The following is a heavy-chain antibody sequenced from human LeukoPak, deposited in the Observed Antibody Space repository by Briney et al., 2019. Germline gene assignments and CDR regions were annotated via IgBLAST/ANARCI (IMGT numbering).Heavy chain of an antibody. Sequence: SVKVSSKASGGTFSSYAISWVRQAPGQGLEWMGGIIPIFGTANYAQKFQGRVTITTDESTSTAYMELSSLRSEDTAVYYCARVHTRRGYSYGPADYWGQGTLVTVSS. CDR1: GGTFSSYA. J-gene: IGHJ4*02. CDR3: ARVHTRRGYSYGPADY. CDR2: IIPIFGTA. D-gene: IGHD5-18*01. V-gene: IGHV1-69*05.